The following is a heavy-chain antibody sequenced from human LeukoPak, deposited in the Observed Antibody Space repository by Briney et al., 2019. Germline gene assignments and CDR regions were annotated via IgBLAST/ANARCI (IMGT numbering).Heavy chain of an antibody. CDR3: AKDFHHYDILTGYLDD. CDR2: ISWNSGNI. J-gene: IGHJ4*02. D-gene: IGHD3-9*01. Sequence: GRSLRLSCEASGFTFDDYAMHWVRQAPGKGLEWVSGISWNSGNIGYADSVKGRFTISRDTAKNSLYLQMNSLRAEDTALYYCAKDFHHYDILTGYLDDWGQGTQVTVSS. V-gene: IGHV3-9*01. CDR1: GFTFDDYA.